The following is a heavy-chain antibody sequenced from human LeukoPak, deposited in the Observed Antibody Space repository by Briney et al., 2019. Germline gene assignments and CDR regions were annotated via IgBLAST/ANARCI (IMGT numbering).Heavy chain of an antibody. Sequence: PGGSLRLSCAASGFTFSSYAMSWVRQAPGKGLEWVSAISGSGGSTYYADSVKGRFTIFRDNSKNTLCLQRNSRRAEDTAVYYCAKDRGYGGSYWYFDLWGRGTLVTVSS. CDR3: AKDRGYGGSYWYFDL. J-gene: IGHJ2*01. CDR1: GFTFSSYA. D-gene: IGHD5-12*01. CDR2: ISGSGGST. V-gene: IGHV3-23*01.